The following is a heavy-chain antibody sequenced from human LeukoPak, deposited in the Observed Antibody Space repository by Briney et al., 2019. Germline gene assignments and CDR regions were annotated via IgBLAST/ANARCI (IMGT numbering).Heavy chain of an antibody. CDR2: INPNSGGT. CDR3: TRSLYMDITMDYFDY. J-gene: IGHJ4*02. CDR1: AYTFTGYY. Sequence: GASVKVSCKASAYTFTGYYMHWVRQAPGQGLEWMGRINPNSGGTNYAQKFQGRVTMTRDTSISTAYMELSRLRSDDTAVYYCTRSLYMDITMDYFDYWGQGTLVTVSS. D-gene: IGHD5-18*01. V-gene: IGHV1-2*06.